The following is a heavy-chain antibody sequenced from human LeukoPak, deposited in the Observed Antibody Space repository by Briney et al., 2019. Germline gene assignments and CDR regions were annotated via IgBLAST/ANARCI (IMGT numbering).Heavy chain of an antibody. D-gene: IGHD2-15*01. CDR3: ARGGYCSGGSCYLTWFDP. V-gene: IGHV4-31*03. CDR1: GGSISGGGYY. CDR2: IYYSGST. Sequence: SQTLSLTCTVSGGSISGGGYYWSWIRQHPGKGLEWIGYIYYSGSTYYNPSLKSRLTMSVDTSKNQFSLKLSSVTAADTAVYYCARGGYCSGGSCYLTWFDPWGQGTLVTVSS. J-gene: IGHJ5*02.